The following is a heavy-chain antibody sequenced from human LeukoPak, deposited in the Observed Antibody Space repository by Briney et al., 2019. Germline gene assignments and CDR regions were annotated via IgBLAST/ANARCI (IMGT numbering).Heavy chain of an antibody. J-gene: IGHJ5*02. Sequence: ASVKVSCKASGYTFTSYGISWVRQAPGQGLEWMGWICIYNGNTDYAQKLRGRVTMTTDTSTSTDYLELRGLRSDDTGVYYCARITYDFGSGYYMPYHPWAQGTLVTVSS. V-gene: IGHV1-18*01. CDR3: ARITYDFGSGYYMPYHP. CDR1: GYTFTSYG. CDR2: ICIYNGNT. D-gene: IGHD3-3*01.